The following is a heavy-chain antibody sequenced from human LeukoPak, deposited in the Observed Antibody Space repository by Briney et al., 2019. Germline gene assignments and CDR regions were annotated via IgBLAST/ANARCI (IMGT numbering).Heavy chain of an antibody. CDR3: ATPGRRYSSGWYNWFDP. CDR2: ISSSSSYI. J-gene: IGHJ5*02. V-gene: IGHV3-21*01. CDR1: GFTFSSYS. D-gene: IGHD6-19*01. Sequence: AGGSLRLSCAASGFTFSSYSMNWVRQAPGKGLEWVSSISSSSSYIYYAGSVKGRFTISRDNAKNSLYLQMNSLRAEDTAVYYCATPGRRYSSGWYNWFDPWGQGTLVTVSS.